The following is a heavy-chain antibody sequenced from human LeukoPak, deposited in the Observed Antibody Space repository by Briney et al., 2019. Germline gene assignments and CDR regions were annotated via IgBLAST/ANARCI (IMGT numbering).Heavy chain of an antibody. CDR2: IIPIFGTA. D-gene: IGHD3-9*01. J-gene: IGHJ4*02. V-gene: IGHV1-69*06. CDR3: ARDRAGYYGY. CDR1: GGTFSSYA. Sequence: SVKVSCKASGGTFSSYAISWVRQAPGQGLEWMGGIIPIFGTANYAQKFQDRVTITADKSTSTAYMELSSLRSEDTAVYYCARDRAGYYGYWGQGTLVTVSS.